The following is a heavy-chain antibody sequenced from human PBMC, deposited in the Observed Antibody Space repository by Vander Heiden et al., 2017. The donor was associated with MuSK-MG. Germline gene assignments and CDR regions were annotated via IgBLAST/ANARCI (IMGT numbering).Heavy chain of an antibody. J-gene: IGHJ3*02. CDR1: GDSVSSNTAA. Sequence: QVQLQQSGPGLVKPSQTLSLTCAIPGDSVSSNTAAWNWIRQSPSRGLEWLGRTYYRSKWYNDYAGSVKSRITINPDTSKNQFSLQLNSVTPEDTAVYYCARRYCSGGSCFDAFDIWGQGTMVTVSS. D-gene: IGHD2-15*01. CDR3: ARRYCSGGSCFDAFDI. CDR2: TYYRSKWYN. V-gene: IGHV6-1*01.